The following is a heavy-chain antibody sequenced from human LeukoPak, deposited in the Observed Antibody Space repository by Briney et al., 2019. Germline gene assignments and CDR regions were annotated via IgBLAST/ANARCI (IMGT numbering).Heavy chain of an antibody. J-gene: IGHJ4*02. V-gene: IGHV4-39*01. CDR1: GGSLNTLIYY. Sequence: PSETLSLTCSVSGGSLNTLIYYWGWVRQPPGKGLEWIGRIYYNGNADYNPSLKSRVTLIVDTSKNQFSLKLTSLTSADTAVYYCAAYPPGVYRPVDYWGQGTLVTVSS. D-gene: IGHD3-10*01. CDR2: IYYNGNA. CDR3: AAYPPGVYRPVDY.